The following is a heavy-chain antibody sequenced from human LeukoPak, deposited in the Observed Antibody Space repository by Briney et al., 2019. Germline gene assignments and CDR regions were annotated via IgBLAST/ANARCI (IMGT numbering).Heavy chain of an antibody. V-gene: IGHV3-23*01. Sequence: GGSLRLSCSASGFTFSSFAMNWVRQSPEKGLEWVSIISGYGDTTYYTDSVKGRFTISRDNSKNTLYLQMNSLRAEDTAVYYCAKETYGSGRHWGQGTLVTVSS. CDR1: GFTFSSFA. CDR3: AKETYGSGRH. D-gene: IGHD3-10*01. CDR2: ISGYGDTT. J-gene: IGHJ4*02.